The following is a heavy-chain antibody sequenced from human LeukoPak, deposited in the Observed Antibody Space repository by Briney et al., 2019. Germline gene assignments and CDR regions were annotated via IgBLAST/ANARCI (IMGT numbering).Heavy chain of an antibody. CDR3: ARVYSSSSLNSDY. D-gene: IGHD6-6*01. Sequence: SETLSLTCTVSGGSISSYYWSWIRQPPGKGLEWIGYIYYSGSTNYNPSLKSRVTISVDTSKNQFSLKLSSVTAADTAVYYCARVYSSSSLNSDYWGQGTLVTVSS. J-gene: IGHJ4*02. V-gene: IGHV4-59*01. CDR2: IYYSGST. CDR1: GGSISSYY.